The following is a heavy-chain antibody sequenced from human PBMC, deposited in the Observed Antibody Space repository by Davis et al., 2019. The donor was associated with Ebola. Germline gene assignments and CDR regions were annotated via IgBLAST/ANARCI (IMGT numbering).Heavy chain of an antibody. CDR2: FDPEDGET. CDR1: GYTLTDLS. CDR3: ATDLRVTMVRGVPVLFYYGMDV. Sequence: ASVKVSCKVSGYTLTDLSMHWVRQAPGKGLEWMGGFDPEDGETIYAQKFQGRVTMTEDTSTDTAYMELSSLRSEDTAVYYCATDLRVTMVRGVPVLFYYGMDVWGQGTTVTVSS. D-gene: IGHD3-10*01. J-gene: IGHJ6*02. V-gene: IGHV1-24*01.